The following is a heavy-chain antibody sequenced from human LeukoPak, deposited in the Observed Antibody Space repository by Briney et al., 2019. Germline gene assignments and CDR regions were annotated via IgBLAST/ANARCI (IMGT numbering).Heavy chain of an antibody. Sequence: SETLSLTCAVYGGSFSGYYWSWIRQPPGKGLEWIGEINHSGSTNYNPSLKSRVTISVDTSKNQFSLKLSSVTAADTAVYYCAREDEGSWFDPRGQGTLVTVSS. CDR2: INHSGST. D-gene: IGHD3-10*01. CDR1: GGSFSGYY. V-gene: IGHV4-34*01. J-gene: IGHJ5*02. CDR3: AREDEGSWFDP.